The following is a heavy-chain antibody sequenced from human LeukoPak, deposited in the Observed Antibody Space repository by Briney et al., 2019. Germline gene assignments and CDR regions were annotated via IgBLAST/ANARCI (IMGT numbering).Heavy chain of an antibody. V-gene: IGHV1-8*03. CDR3: ARTTSLTASGYDY. J-gene: IGHJ4*02. D-gene: IGHD4-17*01. CDR1: GYTFTSYH. CDR2: MNPYSGDR. Sequence: GASAKVSCKTSGYTFTSYHINWVRQATGQGLEWMGWMNPYSGDRGYAQNFQGRVSITSDASIGTAYMELSSLRSDDTAVYFCARTTSLTASGYDYWGQGTLVTVSS.